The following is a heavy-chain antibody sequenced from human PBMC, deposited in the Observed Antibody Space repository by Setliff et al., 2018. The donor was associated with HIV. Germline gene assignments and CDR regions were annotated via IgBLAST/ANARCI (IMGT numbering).Heavy chain of an antibody. J-gene: IGHJ3*01. CDR2: IRQDGSEK. CDR1: GFTFSKFW. Sequence: LSCVASGFTFSKFWVTWVRRAPGKGLEWVANIRQDGSEKQYVDSVKGRFTVSRDNAQNSLYLQMNSLRAEDTAVYYCARLGWASLPANALDVWGLGTVVTVSS. CDR3: ARLGWASLPANALDV. V-gene: IGHV3-7*03. D-gene: IGHD3-10*01.